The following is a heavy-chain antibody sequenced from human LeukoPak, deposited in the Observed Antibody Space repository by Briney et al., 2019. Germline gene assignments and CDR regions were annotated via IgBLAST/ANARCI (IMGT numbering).Heavy chain of an antibody. CDR3: ARAVEQLVVFDY. V-gene: IGHV4-31*03. D-gene: IGHD6-6*01. CDR2: IYYSGST. CDR1: GGSISSGGYY. J-gene: IGHJ4*02. Sequence: SETLSLTCTVSGGSISSGGYYWSWIRQHPGKGLEWIGYIYYSGSTYYNPSLKSRVIISVDTSKNQFSLKLSSVTAADTAVYYCARAVEQLVVFDYWGQGTLVTVSS.